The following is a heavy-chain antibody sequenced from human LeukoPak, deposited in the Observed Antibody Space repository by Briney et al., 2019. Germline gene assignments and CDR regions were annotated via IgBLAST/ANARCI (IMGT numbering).Heavy chain of an antibody. V-gene: IGHV1-2*06. CDR1: GYTFTGYY. D-gene: IGHD3-16*01. J-gene: IGHJ4*02. CDR2: INPKTGGT. CDR3: AREEGLGSLDY. Sequence: GASVKVSCKASGYTFTGYYMHWVRQAPGQGLEWMGRINPKTGGTNYAQMFQGRVTMTRDTSINTAYMELSRLRSDDTAMYYCAREEGLGSLDYWGQGTLITVSS.